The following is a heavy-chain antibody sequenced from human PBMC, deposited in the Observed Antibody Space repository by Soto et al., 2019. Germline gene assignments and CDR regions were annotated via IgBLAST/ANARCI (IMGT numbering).Heavy chain of an antibody. CDR3: ARDGREGYDILTGYFGPHRAYYFDY. Sequence: SETLSLTCAVSGGSISSSNWWSWVRQPPGKGLEWIGEVYHSGSTNYNPSLKSRVTISVDKSKNQFSLKLSSVTAADTAVYYCARDGREGYDILTGYFGPHRAYYFDYWGQGTLVTVSS. D-gene: IGHD3-9*01. V-gene: IGHV4-4*02. CDR1: GGSISSSNW. J-gene: IGHJ4*02. CDR2: VYHSGST.